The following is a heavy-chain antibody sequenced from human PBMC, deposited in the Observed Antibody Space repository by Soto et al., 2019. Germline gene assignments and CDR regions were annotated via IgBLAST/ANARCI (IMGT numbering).Heavy chain of an antibody. Sequence: GGSLRLSCAASGLIFRNYGMHWVRQAPGKGLEWVGVIWYDGSRQYHADSVKGRFTISRDNSKNTLYLQMNSLRTEDTAVYYCARDIRSARLDVWGQGTVVTVSS. V-gene: IGHV3-33*01. CDR3: ARDIRSARLDV. J-gene: IGHJ1*01. CDR1: GLIFRNYG. D-gene: IGHD5-12*01. CDR2: IWYDGSRQ.